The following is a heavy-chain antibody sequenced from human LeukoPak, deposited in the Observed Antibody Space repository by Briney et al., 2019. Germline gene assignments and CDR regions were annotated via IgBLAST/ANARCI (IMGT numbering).Heavy chain of an antibody. V-gene: IGHV4-59*08. J-gene: IGHJ4*02. Sequence: SETLSLTCTVSGGSISSYYWSWIRQAPGKGLEWIGYIYYSGSTNYNPSLKSRVTISIDTPKNQFSLELSSVTAADTAVYYCARLDSSGWYYFDYWGQGTLVTVSS. CDR2: IYYSGST. CDR1: GGSISSYY. CDR3: ARLDSSGWYYFDY. D-gene: IGHD6-19*01.